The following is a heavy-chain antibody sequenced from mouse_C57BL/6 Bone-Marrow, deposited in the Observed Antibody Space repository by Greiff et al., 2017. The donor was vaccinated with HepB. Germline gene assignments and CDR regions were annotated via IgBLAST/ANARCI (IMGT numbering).Heavy chain of an antibody. CDR2: IYPGSGNT. J-gene: IGHJ3*01. CDR1: GFTFTDYY. D-gene: IGHD1-1*01. V-gene: IGHV1-76*01. CDR3: ARSGITTED. Sequence: VQLQQSGAELVRPGASVKLSCKASGFTFTDYYINWVKQRPGQGLEWIARIYPGSGNTYYNEKFKGKATLTAEKSSSNAYMQLSSLTSEDSSVYFCARSGITTEDWGQGTLVTVSA.